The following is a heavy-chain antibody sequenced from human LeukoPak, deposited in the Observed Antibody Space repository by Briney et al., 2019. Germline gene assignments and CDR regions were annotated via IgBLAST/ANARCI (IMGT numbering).Heavy chain of an antibody. CDR1: GFSFSSYE. V-gene: IGHV3-48*03. Sequence: PGGSLRLSCAASGFSFSSYEMNWVRQAPGKGLEWVSYIGSSGSTVYYADSVKGRFTISRDNAKNSLYLQMNSLRTDDTAVFYCARDLNWETYWGQGILVTVSS. CDR3: ARDLNWETY. D-gene: IGHD7-27*01. CDR2: IGSSGSTV. J-gene: IGHJ4*02.